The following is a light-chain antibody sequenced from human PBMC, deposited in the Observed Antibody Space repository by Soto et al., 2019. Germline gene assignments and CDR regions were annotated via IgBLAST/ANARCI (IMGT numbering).Light chain of an antibody. J-gene: IGKJ4*01. CDR3: QQSYSSLALT. V-gene: IGKV1-39*01. Sequence: DIQMTQSPSSLSTSVGDRVTITCRASQSISSHLNWYQQRPGKAPKLLIYAASSLQSGVPSRFSGSGSGTDFTLTISSLHPEDFATYYCQQSYSSLALTFGGGTKVEIK. CDR2: AAS. CDR1: QSISSH.